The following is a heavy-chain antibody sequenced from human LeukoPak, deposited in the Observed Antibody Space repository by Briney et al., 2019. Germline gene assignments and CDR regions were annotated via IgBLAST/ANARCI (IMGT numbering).Heavy chain of an antibody. CDR1: GGSISSYY. CDR2: IYTSGST. CDR3: ARDQDYYDSSGYYYADAFDI. D-gene: IGHD3-22*01. Sequence: SSETLSLTCTVSGGSISSYYWSWIRQPAGKGLEWIGRIYTSGSTNYNPSLKSRVTMSVDTSKNQFSLKLSSVTAADTAVYYCARDQDYYDSSGYYYADAFDIWGQGTMVTVSS. J-gene: IGHJ3*02. V-gene: IGHV4-4*07.